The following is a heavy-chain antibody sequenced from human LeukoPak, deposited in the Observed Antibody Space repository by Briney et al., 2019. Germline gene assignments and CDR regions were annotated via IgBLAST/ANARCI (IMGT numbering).Heavy chain of an antibody. Sequence: PGRSLRLSCAASGFSISNYGMHRVRQAPGKGLELVAIIWNDGSNEYYADSVKGRFTISRDNSKNTLYLQMNSLRVEDTAVYYCARDREAAADLGYWGQGTLVTVSS. V-gene: IGHV3-33*01. J-gene: IGHJ4*02. D-gene: IGHD6-13*01. CDR2: IWNDGSNE. CDR3: ARDREAAADLGY. CDR1: GFSISNYG.